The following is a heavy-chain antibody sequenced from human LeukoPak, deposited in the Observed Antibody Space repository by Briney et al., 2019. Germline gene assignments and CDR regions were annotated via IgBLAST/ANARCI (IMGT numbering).Heavy chain of an antibody. D-gene: IGHD1-26*01. J-gene: IGHJ4*02. CDR2: ISSSGSTI. Sequence: GGSLRLSCAASGFTFSSYEMNWVRQAPGKGLEWVSYISSSGSTIYYADSVKGRFTISRDNAKNSLYLQMNSLRAEDTAVYYCARSHGGSPYYFDYWGQGTLVTVSS. V-gene: IGHV3-48*03. CDR1: GFTFSSYE. CDR3: ARSHGGSPYYFDY.